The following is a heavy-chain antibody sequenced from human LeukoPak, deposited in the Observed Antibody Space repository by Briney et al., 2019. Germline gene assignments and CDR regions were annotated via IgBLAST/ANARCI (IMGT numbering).Heavy chain of an antibody. Sequence: PSETLSLTCTVSGGSISSYYWSWIRQPAGKGLEWIGRIYTSGSTNYNPSLKSRVTMSVDTSKNQFSLKLSSVTAADTAVYYCARDSPHSGSGSYPHFVYWGQGTLVTVSS. CDR3: ARDSPHSGSGSYPHFVY. V-gene: IGHV4-4*07. CDR2: IYTSGST. D-gene: IGHD3-10*01. J-gene: IGHJ4*02. CDR1: GGSISSYY.